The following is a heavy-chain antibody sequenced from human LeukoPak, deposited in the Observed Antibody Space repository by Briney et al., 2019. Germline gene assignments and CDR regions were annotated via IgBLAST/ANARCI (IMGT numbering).Heavy chain of an antibody. Sequence: SETLSLTCTVSGGSISSGNYYWSWIRQPAGKGLEWIGRIYTSGSTNYNPSLKSRVTISVDTSKNQFSLKLSSVTAADTAVYYCARGGRYYYDSSGYYLLWGQGTLVTVSS. V-gene: IGHV4-61*02. CDR3: ARGGRYYYDSSGYYLL. J-gene: IGHJ4*02. D-gene: IGHD3-22*01. CDR1: GGSISSGNYY. CDR2: IYTSGST.